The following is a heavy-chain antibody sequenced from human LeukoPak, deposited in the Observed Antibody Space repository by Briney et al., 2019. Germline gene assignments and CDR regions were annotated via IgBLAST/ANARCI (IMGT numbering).Heavy chain of an antibody. D-gene: IGHD1-26*01. Sequence: NPSETLSLTCTVSGGSISSYYWSWIRQPPGKGLEWIGYIYYSGSTNYNPSFKSRVTISGDTSKNQFSLKMNSVTAADTAVYYCTRDRELGFWGQGTLVTVSS. J-gene: IGHJ4*02. V-gene: IGHV4-59*01. CDR2: IYYSGST. CDR1: GGSISSYY. CDR3: TRDRELGF.